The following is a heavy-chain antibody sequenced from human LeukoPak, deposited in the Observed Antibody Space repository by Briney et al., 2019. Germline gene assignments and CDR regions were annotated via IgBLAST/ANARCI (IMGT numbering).Heavy chain of an antibody. CDR1: GDPISTYY. Sequence: SETLSLTCNVSGDPISTYYWSWIRQPPGKGLDWIGHIYYSGSTDYNPSLMSRVTISVDTSKNQLSLKLISVTAADTAVYYCARQMSAAGVPNWFDPWGQGILVTVPS. D-gene: IGHD6-13*01. J-gene: IGHJ5*02. V-gene: IGHV4-59*08. CDR2: IYYSGST. CDR3: ARQMSAAGVPNWFDP.